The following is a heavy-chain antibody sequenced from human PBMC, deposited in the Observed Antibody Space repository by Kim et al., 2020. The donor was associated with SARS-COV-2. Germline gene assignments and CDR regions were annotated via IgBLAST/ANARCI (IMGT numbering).Heavy chain of an antibody. Sequence: ASVKVSCKASGYTFTSYDINWVRQATGQGLEWMGWMNPNSGNTGYAQKFQGRVTMTRNTSISTAYMELSSLRSEDTAVYYCARVPAAMRVRRNWFDPWGQGTLVTVSS. D-gene: IGHD2-2*01. J-gene: IGHJ5*02. CDR1: GYTFTSYD. V-gene: IGHV1-8*01. CDR3: ARVPAAMRVRRNWFDP. CDR2: MNPNSGNT.